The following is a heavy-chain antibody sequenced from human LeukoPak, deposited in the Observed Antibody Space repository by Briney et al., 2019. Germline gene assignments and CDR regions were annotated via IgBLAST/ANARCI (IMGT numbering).Heavy chain of an antibody. V-gene: IGHV1-2*04. D-gene: IGHD2-21*01. Sequence: ASVKVSCKVSGYTLTELSMHWVRQAPGQGLEWMGWINPNSGGTNYAQKFQGWVTMTRDTSISTAYMELSRLRSDDTAVYYCARQHLAYRHFDYWGQGTLVTVSS. CDR3: ARQHLAYRHFDY. CDR1: GYTLTELS. J-gene: IGHJ4*02. CDR2: INPNSGGT.